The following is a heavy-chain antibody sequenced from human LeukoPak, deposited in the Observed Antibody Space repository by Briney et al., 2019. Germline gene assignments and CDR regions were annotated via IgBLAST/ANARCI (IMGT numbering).Heavy chain of an antibody. D-gene: IGHD3-22*01. V-gene: IGHV4-59*01. Sequence: SETLSLTCTVSGGSISNYHWSWIRQSPGKGLEWIGYIYYSGTTNYNPSLKSRVTISVDTSKNQFSLKLSSVTAADTAVYYCARGGWNKFDYWGQGTLVTVSS. J-gene: IGHJ4*02. CDR3: ARGGWNKFDY. CDR2: IYYSGTT. CDR1: GGSISNYH.